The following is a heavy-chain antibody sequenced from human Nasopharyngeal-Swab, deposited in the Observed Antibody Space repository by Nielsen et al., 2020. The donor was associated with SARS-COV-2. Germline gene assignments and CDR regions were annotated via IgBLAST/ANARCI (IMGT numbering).Heavy chain of an antibody. CDR2: INPNSGGT. Sequence: ASVKVSCKASVYTFTGYYMHWVRQAPGQGLEWMGWINPNSGGTNYAQKFQGWITMTRDTSISTAYMELSRLRSDDTAVYYCARGPGGYCTNGVCPNYYYMDVWGKGTTVTVSS. D-gene: IGHD2-8*01. CDR1: VYTFTGYY. CDR3: ARGPGGYCTNGVCPNYYYMDV. V-gene: IGHV1-2*04. J-gene: IGHJ6*03.